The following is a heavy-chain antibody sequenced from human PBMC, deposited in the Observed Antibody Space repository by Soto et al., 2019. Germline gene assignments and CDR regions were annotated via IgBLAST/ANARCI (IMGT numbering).Heavy chain of an antibody. D-gene: IGHD6-13*01. CDR3: ARDEGAAAGTLGGY. Sequence: ASVKVSCKASGYTFTSYAMHWVRQAPGQRLEWMGWINAGNGNTKYSQKFQGRVTITRDTSASTAYMELSSLRSEDTAVYYCARDEGAAAGTLGGYWGQGTLVTVS. CDR2: INAGNGNT. V-gene: IGHV1-3*01. J-gene: IGHJ4*02. CDR1: GYTFTSYA.